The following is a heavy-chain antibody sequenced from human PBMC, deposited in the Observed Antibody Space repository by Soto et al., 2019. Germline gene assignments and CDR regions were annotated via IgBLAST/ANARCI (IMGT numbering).Heavy chain of an antibody. J-gene: IGHJ3*02. V-gene: IGHV3-9*01. CDR2: ISWNSGSI. D-gene: IGHD6-13*01. CDR3: AKGNGSSWYGAFDI. CDR1: GFTFDDYA. Sequence: EVQLVESGGGLVQPGRSLRLSCAASGFTFDDYAMHWVRQAPGKGLEWVSGISWNSGSIGYADSVKGRFTISRDNAKNSLYLQMNSLRAEDTALYYCAKGNGSSWYGAFDIWGQGTMVTVSS.